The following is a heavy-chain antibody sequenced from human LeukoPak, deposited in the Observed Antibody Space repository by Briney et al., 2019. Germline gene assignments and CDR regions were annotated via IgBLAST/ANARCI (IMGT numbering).Heavy chain of an antibody. V-gene: IGHV4-4*07. CDR1: GGSISGYY. Sequence: SETLSLTCTVSGGSISGYYWSWVRQPAGKGLEWIGRIYTTGSTNYNPSLKSRVTMSVDTSKNQFSLRLNSVTAADTAVYYCARDRPYYYGSGSYYDGFDSWGQGTLVTVSS. J-gene: IGHJ4*02. CDR2: IYTTGST. D-gene: IGHD3-10*01. CDR3: ARDRPYYYGSGSYYDGFDS.